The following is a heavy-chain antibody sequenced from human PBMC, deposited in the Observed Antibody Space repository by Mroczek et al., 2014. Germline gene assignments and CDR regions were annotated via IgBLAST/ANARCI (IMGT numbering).Heavy chain of an antibody. Sequence: QVQLQQWGAGLLKPSETLSLTCAVYGGSFSGYYWSWIRQPPGKGLEWIGEINHSGSTNYNPSLKSRVTISVDTSKNQFSLKLSSVTAADTAVYCCARTTYSRLMVRGVIITYYFDYWGQGTLVTVSS. CDR1: GGSFSGYY. CDR3: ARTTYSRLMVRGVIITYYFDY. V-gene: IGHV4-34*01. J-gene: IGHJ4*02. D-gene: IGHD3-10*01. CDR2: INHSGST.